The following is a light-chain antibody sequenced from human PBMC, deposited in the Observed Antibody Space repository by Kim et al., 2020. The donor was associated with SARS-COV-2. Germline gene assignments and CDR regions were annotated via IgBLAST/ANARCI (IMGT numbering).Light chain of an antibody. CDR1: SGHSNYA. CDR3: QTWGSGSWL. V-gene: IGLV4-69*01. Sequence: ASVNLTCTLSSGHSNYAIAWHQQQPEKGPRYLMKLNSDGSHKKGDGIPDRFSGSSSGTERYLTISNLHSEDEADYYCQTWGSGSWLFGGGTKVTVL. CDR2: LNSDGSH. J-gene: IGLJ3*02.